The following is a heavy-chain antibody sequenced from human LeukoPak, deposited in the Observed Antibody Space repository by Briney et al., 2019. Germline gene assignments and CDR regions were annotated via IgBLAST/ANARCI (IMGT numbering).Heavy chain of an antibody. CDR3: ATKYCSSTSCYP. CDR2: IVGSGYSA. Sequence: PGGSLRLSCAASGFTFSRYAMNWVRQAPGKGLDWVSVIVGSGYSAYYADSVKGRFTISRDNSKNTLYLQMNSLRAEDTAVYYCATKYCSSTSCYPWGQGTLVTVSS. J-gene: IGHJ5*02. CDR1: GFTFSRYA. V-gene: IGHV3-23*01. D-gene: IGHD2-2*01.